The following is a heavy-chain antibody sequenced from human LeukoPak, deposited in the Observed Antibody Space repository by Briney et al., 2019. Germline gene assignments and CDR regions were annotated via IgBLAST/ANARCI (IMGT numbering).Heavy chain of an antibody. Sequence: GGSLRLSCAASGFTFSSYGIHWVRQAPGKGLEWMVFIQYDGNYEKYAESVRGRVTISRDNSKNTVYLQMNSLRVDDTAVYYCARGPSIAAAGTGYFDYWGQGTLVTVSS. J-gene: IGHJ4*02. D-gene: IGHD6-13*01. CDR2: IQYDGNYE. V-gene: IGHV3-30*02. CDR1: GFTFSSYG. CDR3: ARGPSIAAAGTGYFDY.